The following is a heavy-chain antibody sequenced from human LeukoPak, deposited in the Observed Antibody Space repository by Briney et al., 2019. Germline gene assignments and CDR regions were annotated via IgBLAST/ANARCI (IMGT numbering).Heavy chain of an antibody. D-gene: IGHD6-19*01. CDR2: VYYSERT. CDR1: GGSMRISHYY. Sequence: PSETLSLTCSVSGGSMRISHYYWGWIRQPPGKGLEWIGSVYYSERTDYNPSLKSRVTISVDTSKNQFSLKLSSVTAADTAVYYCARGRYPYRRLIAVALDVWGKGTTVTVSS. CDR3: ARGRYPYRRLIAVALDV. V-gene: IGHV4-39*07. J-gene: IGHJ6*04.